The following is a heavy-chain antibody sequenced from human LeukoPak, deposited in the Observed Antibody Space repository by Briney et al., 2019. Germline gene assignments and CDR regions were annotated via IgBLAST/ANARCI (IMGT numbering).Heavy chain of an antibody. CDR3: ARGGHYSSSWYGYFQH. CDR2: IYYSGST. V-gene: IGHV4-59*01. Sequence: PSKTLSLTCTVSGDSISSYYWGWIQQPPGKGLEWIGYIYYSGSTNYNPSLKSRVTISVDTSKNQFSLKLSSVTAADTAVYYCARGGHYSSSWYGYFQHWGQGTLVTVSS. CDR1: GDSISSYY. D-gene: IGHD6-13*01. J-gene: IGHJ1*01.